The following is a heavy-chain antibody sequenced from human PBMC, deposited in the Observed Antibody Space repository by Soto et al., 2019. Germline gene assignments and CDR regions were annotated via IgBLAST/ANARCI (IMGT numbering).Heavy chain of an antibody. J-gene: IGHJ5*02. CDR1: GGSISSTSYY. Sequence: SETLSLTCTVSGGSISSTSYYWGWIRQPPGKGLEWIGSIYYSGSTYYNPSLKSRVSISADTPKNQFSLELSSVTAADTAVYYCARLGYSSGRGRFDPWGQGILVTVSS. V-gene: IGHV4-39*01. CDR2: IYYSGST. D-gene: IGHD6-19*01. CDR3: ARLGYSSGRGRFDP.